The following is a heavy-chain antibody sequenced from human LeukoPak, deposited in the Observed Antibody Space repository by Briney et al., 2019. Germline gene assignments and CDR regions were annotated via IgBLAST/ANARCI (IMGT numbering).Heavy chain of an antibody. Sequence: SETLSLTCTVSGGSISSGGYYWSWIRQHPGKGLEWIGYIYYSGSTYYNPSLKSRVTISVDTSKNQFSLKLSSVTAADTAVYYCARGGIYDSRGYRPYWFDPWGQGTLVTVSS. CDR1: GGSISSGGYY. V-gene: IGHV4-31*03. CDR2: IYYSGST. D-gene: IGHD3-22*01. CDR3: ARGGIYDSRGYRPYWFDP. J-gene: IGHJ5*02.